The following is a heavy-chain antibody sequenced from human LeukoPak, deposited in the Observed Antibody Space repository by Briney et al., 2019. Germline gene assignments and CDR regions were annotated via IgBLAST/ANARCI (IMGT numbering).Heavy chain of an antibody. Sequence: PMASVKVSCKASGYTFTGYYMHWVRQAPGQGLEWMGWINPDSGGTNYAQKFQGRVTMTRDTSISTAYMELSRLRSDDTAVYYCARDMIVVVINGLGWFDPWGQGTLVTVSS. D-gene: IGHD3-22*01. J-gene: IGHJ5*02. V-gene: IGHV1-2*02. CDR2: INPDSGGT. CDR3: ARDMIVVVINGLGWFDP. CDR1: GYTFTGYY.